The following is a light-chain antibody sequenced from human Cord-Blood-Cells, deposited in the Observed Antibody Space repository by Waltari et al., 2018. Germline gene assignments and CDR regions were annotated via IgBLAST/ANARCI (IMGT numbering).Light chain of an antibody. V-gene: IGKV1-39*01. J-gene: IGKJ2*01. Sequence: DIQITQSHSSLSASVGDRVTITCRASQSISNYLNWYQQKPGKAPKLLIYAASSFQSGVPSRFSGSGSGTDFTLTISSLQPEDFATYDCQQSYSTPYTFGQGTKLEIK. CDR1: QSISNY. CDR3: QQSYSTPYT. CDR2: AAS.